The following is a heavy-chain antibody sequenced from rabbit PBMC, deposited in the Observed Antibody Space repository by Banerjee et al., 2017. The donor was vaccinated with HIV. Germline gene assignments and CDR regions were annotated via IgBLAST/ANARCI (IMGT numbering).Heavy chain of an antibody. CDR3: ARGDTTYYRAINL. V-gene: IGHV1S40*01. D-gene: IGHD1-1*01. Sequence: QSLEESGGDLVKPGASLTLTCTASGFSFNSNYYICWVRQAPGKGLEWIACIYAGSSGTTYYASWAKGRFTISKTSSTTVTLQMTSLTAADTATYFCARGDTTYYRAINLWGPGTLVTVS. J-gene: IGHJ4*01. CDR2: IYAGSSGTT. CDR1: GFSFNSNYY.